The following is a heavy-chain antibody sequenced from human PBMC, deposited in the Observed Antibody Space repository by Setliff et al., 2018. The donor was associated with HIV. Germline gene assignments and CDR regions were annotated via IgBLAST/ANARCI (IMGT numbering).Heavy chain of an antibody. CDR2: INAGNGNT. Sequence: VASVKVSCKASEYTFTSYAMHWVRQAPGQRLEWMGWINAGNGNTKYSQKFQGRVIITRDTSASTAYMELSSLRSEDTAVYYCARERAFTIFGVAANDGFDIWGQGTMVTVSS. CDR1: EYTFTSYA. V-gene: IGHV1-3*01. D-gene: IGHD3-3*01. CDR3: ARERAFTIFGVAANDGFDI. J-gene: IGHJ3*02.